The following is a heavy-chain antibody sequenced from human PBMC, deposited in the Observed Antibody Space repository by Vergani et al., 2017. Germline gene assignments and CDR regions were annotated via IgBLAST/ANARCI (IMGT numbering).Heavy chain of an antibody. V-gene: IGHV3-7*03. CDR3: ARGISGWYY. CDR1: GFTFSRYW. J-gene: IGHJ4*02. Sequence: EVQLVESGGGLVQPGGSLRLSCAASGFTFSRYWMSWVRQAPGKGLEWVANIKEDGSEKYYVDSVKGRFTISRDNAKNSLYLQMNSLRAEDTAVYYCARGISGWYYWGQGTLVTVYS. CDR2: IKEDGSEK. D-gene: IGHD6-19*01.